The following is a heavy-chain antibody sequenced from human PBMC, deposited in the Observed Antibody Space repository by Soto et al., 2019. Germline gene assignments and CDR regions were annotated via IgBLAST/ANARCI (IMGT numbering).Heavy chain of an antibody. CDR1: GGSISSYY. J-gene: IGHJ6*02. CDR2: IYYSGST. CDR3: ARVGSSSDYYYYGMDV. V-gene: IGHV4-59*01. Sequence: SETLSLTCTVAGGSISSYYWSWIRQPPGKGLEWIGYIYYSGSTNYNPSLKSRVTISVDTSKNQFSLKLSSVTAADTAVYYCARVGSSSDYYYYGMDVWGQGTTVTVSS. D-gene: IGHD6-6*01.